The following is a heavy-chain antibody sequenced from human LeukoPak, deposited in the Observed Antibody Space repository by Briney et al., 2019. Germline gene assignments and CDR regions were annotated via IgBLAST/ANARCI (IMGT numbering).Heavy chain of an antibody. Sequence: SVKVSCKASGGTFSSYAISWVRQAPGQGLEWMGGIIPIFGTANYAQKFQGRVTMTSDTSTITIYMELSSLRSEDTAVYYCARGILERDSSGHYSDAFDMWGQGTMVTVSS. CDR3: ARGILERDSSGHYSDAFDM. V-gene: IGHV1-69*05. CDR2: IIPIFGTA. J-gene: IGHJ3*02. CDR1: GGTFSSYA. D-gene: IGHD3-22*01.